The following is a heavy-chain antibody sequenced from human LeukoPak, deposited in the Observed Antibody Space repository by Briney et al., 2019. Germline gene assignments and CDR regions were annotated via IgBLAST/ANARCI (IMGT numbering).Heavy chain of an antibody. D-gene: IGHD3-3*02. CDR3: AKELAPQRGRPDY. Sequence: GGSLRLSCAASGFTFSSYAMSWVRQAPGKGLEWVSAISGSGGSTYYADSVKGRFIISRDNSKNALYLQMNSLRAEDTAVYYCAKELAPQRGRPDYWGQGTLVTVSS. CDR2: ISGSGGST. V-gene: IGHV3-23*01. CDR1: GFTFSSYA. J-gene: IGHJ4*02.